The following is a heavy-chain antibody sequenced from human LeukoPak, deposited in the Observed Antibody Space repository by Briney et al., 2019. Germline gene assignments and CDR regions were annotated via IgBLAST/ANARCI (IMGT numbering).Heavy chain of an antibody. CDR3: AVDCLHYYDDVIDG. CDR1: GFTFSRYG. D-gene: IGHD5-12*01. Sequence: GGSLRLSCAASGFTFSRYGMHWVRQAPGKGLEWVAAISNGGSNKYYADSVKGRFTISRDNSKDSLYLQMNSLRAEDTAVYYCAVDCLHYYDDVIDGCGQGTTCTVSS. CDR2: ISNGGSNK. J-gene: IGHJ6*02. V-gene: IGHV3-30*03.